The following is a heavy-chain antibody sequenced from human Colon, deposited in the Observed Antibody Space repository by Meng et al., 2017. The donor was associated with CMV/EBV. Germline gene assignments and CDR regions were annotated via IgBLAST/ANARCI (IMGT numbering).Heavy chain of an antibody. CDR1: GFTFSNYA. V-gene: IGHV3-23*01. Sequence: GESLKISCEGSGFTFSNYAMSWVRPAPGKGLEWLSVISGGGTTTYYADSVKGRFTITRDNSKNTVYLQMNSLEAEDTALYYCAKGRAYIDLWSGFTWGQGTLVTVSS. CDR2: ISGGGTTT. CDR3: AKGRAYIDLWSGFT. D-gene: IGHD3-3*01. J-gene: IGHJ4*02.